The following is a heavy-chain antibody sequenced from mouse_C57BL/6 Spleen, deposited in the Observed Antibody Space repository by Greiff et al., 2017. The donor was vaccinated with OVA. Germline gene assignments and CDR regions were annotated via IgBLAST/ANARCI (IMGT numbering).Heavy chain of an antibody. V-gene: IGHV5-4*03. CDR2: ISDGGSYT. CDR3: ARGLGRGPYYFDY. CDR1: GFTFSSYA. J-gene: IGHJ2*01. D-gene: IGHD4-1*01. Sequence: DVKLVESGGGLVKPGGSLKLSCAASGFTFSSYAMSWVRQTPEKRLEWVATISDGGSYTYYPDNVKGRFTISRDNAKNNLYLQMSHLKSEDTAMYYCARGLGRGPYYFDYWGQGTTLTVSS.